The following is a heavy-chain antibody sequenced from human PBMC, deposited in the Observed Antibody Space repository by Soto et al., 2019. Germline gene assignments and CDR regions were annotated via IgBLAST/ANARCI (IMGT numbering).Heavy chain of an antibody. CDR3: TRGPTGPEDY. V-gene: IGHV3-73*01. CDR2: IRSKANSYAT. J-gene: IGHJ4*02. D-gene: IGHD1-1*01. CDR1: GFTFSGSA. Sequence: GGSLRLSCAASGFTFSGSAMHWVRQASGKGLEWVGRIRSKANSYATAYAASVKGRFTISRDDSKNTAYLQMNSLRAEDTAVYYCTRGPTGPEDYWGQGTLVTVSS.